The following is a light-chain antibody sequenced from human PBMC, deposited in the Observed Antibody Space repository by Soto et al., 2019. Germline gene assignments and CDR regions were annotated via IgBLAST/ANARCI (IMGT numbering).Light chain of an antibody. CDR3: QQRRSWPPTIT. CDR1: QSVSTY. V-gene: IGKV3-11*01. J-gene: IGKJ5*01. Sequence: IVLTQSPANLSLSPGERATLSCRASQSVSTYFAWYQQRPGQAPRLLIYDASYRATDIPPRFSGSGSGTDFTLTISSLEPEDFAVYYCQQRRSWPPTITFGHGTRLEIK. CDR2: DAS.